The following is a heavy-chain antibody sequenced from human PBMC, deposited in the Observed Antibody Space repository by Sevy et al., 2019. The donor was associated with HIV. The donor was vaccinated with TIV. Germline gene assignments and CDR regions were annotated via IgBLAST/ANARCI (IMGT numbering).Heavy chain of an antibody. CDR3: AKMQGGSYNYYGMDV. CDR2: ISFDGSDK. D-gene: IGHD1-26*01. Sequence: GGSLRLSCAASGFIFSTYGIHWVRQAPGKGLEWVAVISFDGSDKYYADSVRGRFTISRDNSKNTLYLQMNGLRVEETAIYYCAKMQGGSYNYYGMDVWGQGTTVTVSS. J-gene: IGHJ6*02. CDR1: GFIFSTYG. V-gene: IGHV3-30*18.